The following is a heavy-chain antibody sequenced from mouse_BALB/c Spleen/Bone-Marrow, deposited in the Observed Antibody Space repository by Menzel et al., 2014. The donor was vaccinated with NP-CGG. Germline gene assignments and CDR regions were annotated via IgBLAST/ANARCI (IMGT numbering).Heavy chain of an antibody. CDR2: IYYSGST. D-gene: IGHD2-1*01. CDR1: GYSINSGYX. Sequence: EVQGVESGPDLVQPSRSLSLTCTVTGYSINSGYXWHWXQPXXXXXXEXXXSIYYSGSTNSNPSLTSRISITRDQSKNQLFLHVNSVTTDDTATYYCARDGNYVYYDYWGQGTTPTASS. CDR3: ARDGNYVYYDY. J-gene: IGHJ2*01. V-gene: IGHV3-1*02.